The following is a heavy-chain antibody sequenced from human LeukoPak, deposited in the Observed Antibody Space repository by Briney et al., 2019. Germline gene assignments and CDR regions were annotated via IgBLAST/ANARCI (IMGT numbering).Heavy chain of an antibody. J-gene: IGHJ4*02. CDR3: ARVGYYDSSGYPYYFDY. D-gene: IGHD3-22*01. Sequence: GASVKVSCKASGGTFSSYAISWVRQAPGQGPEWMGGIIPIFGTANYAQKFQGRVTITTDESTSTAYMELSSLRSEDTAVYYCARVGYYDSSGYPYYFDYWGQGTLVTVSS. CDR2: IIPIFGTA. CDR1: GGTFSSYA. V-gene: IGHV1-69*05.